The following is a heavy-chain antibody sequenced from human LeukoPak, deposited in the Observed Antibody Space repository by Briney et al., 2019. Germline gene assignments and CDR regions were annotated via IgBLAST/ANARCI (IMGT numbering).Heavy chain of an antibody. J-gene: IGHJ4*02. Sequence: TGGSLRLSCTPSGFTFGDYAINWVRQAPGQGLEWVSFIRRKASGGTTEYAASVEGRFTISRDDSKNIAYLQMNSLKTEDTAVYYCTRGTYYYDTDAYLWDFDYWGQGTLVTVSS. V-gene: IGHV3-49*04. CDR1: GFTFGDYA. CDR3: TRGTYYYDTDAYLWDFDY. D-gene: IGHD3-22*01. CDR2: IRRKASGGTT.